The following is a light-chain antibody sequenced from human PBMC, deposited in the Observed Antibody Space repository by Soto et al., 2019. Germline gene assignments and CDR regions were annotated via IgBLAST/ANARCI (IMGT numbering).Light chain of an antibody. J-gene: IGLJ3*02. V-gene: IGLV2-14*01. CDR3: SSYTRSSTWV. Sequence: QSVLTQPASVSGSPGQSITISCTGTSSDIGGYNYVSWYQQHPGKAPKVMIYEVSNRSSGVSNRFSGSKSGNTASLTISGLQAEDEADYYCSSYTRSSTWVFGRGTKLTVL. CDR2: EVS. CDR1: SSDIGGYNY.